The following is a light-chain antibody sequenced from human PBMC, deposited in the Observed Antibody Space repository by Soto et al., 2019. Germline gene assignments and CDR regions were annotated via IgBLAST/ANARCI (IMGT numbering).Light chain of an antibody. CDR2: TAS. V-gene: IGKV1-39*01. CDR3: QQSYTTLWT. CDR1: QRISNL. Sequence: DIQMTQSPSSLTASEGESVTITCRASQRISNLLNWYQQKPGKAPKLLIHTASSLQTGVPSRFTGSGSGTDFSLTINSLQPEDFATYYCQQSYTTLWTFGQGTKV. J-gene: IGKJ1*01.